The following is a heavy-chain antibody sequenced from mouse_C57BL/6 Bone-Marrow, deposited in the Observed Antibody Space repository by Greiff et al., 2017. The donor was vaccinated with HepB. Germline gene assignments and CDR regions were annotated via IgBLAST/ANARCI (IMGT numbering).Heavy chain of an antibody. CDR3: ARLLLCPAWFAY. Sequence: VQLQQSGAELMKPGASVKLSCKATGYTFTGYWIEWVKQRPGHGLEWIGEILPGSGSTNYNAKFKGTATFTADTSSNTAYMQLSSLTTEDSAIYYCARLLLCPAWFAYWGQGTPVTVSA. CDR1: GYTFTGYW. CDR2: ILPGSGST. J-gene: IGHJ3*01. V-gene: IGHV1-9*01. D-gene: IGHD2-10*01.